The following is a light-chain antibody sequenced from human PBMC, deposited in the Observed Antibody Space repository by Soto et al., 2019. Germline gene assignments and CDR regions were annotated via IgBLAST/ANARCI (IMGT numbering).Light chain of an antibody. CDR1: SSDGGYKY. V-gene: IGLV2-14*01. Sequence: QSALTQPASVSGSPGQSITISCTGTSSDGGYKYVSWYQQHPGKAPKLIIYEVSNRPSGVSNRFSGSKSGNTASLTISGLQAEDEADYYCSSYTDSSTVFGGGTKLTVL. CDR3: SSYTDSSTV. CDR2: EVS. J-gene: IGLJ3*02.